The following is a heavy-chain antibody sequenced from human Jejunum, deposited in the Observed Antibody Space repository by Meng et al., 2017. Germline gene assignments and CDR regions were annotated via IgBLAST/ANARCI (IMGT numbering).Heavy chain of an antibody. V-gene: IGHV4-4*02. CDR1: SESFRRISW. CDR2: ISVNGKI. Sequence: QVHLQEAGPGLGEPSETLSLSCAVSSESFRRISWWSWVRQPPGKGLEWIAEISVNGKINYKPSLKSRVTISVDKSDNQVSLRLTSVTAADTAVYYCVRNFDYWGQGVLVTVSS. CDR3: VRNFDY. J-gene: IGHJ4*02.